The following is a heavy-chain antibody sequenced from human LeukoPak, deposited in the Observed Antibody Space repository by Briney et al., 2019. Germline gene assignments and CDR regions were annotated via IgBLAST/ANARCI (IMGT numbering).Heavy chain of an antibody. V-gene: IGHV3-20*01. D-gene: IGHD3-10*01. J-gene: IGHJ4*02. CDR1: GFTFDDYG. Sequence: GGSLRLSCAASGFTFDDYGMSWVRQAPGKGLEWVSGINWNGGSTGYADSVKGRFSISRDNAKNSLYLQMNSLRAEDTALYHCARVGGYYGSGSYRGGPDYWGQGTLVTVSS. CDR3: ARVGGYYGSGSYRGGPDY. CDR2: INWNGGST.